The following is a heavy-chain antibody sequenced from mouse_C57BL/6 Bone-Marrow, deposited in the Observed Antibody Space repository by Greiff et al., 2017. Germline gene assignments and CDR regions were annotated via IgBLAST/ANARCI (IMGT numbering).Heavy chain of an antibody. CDR1: GYTFTSYD. J-gene: IGHJ1*03. CDR2: IYPRDGST. Sequence: QVQLKQSGPELVKPGASVKLSCKASGYTFTSYDINWVKQRPGQGLEWIGWIYPRDGSTKYNEKFKGKATLTVDTSSSTAYMELHSLTSEDSAVYFGARRDDYEYFDVWGTGTTVTVSS. CDR3: ARRDDYEYFDV. D-gene: IGHD2-4*01. V-gene: IGHV1-85*01.